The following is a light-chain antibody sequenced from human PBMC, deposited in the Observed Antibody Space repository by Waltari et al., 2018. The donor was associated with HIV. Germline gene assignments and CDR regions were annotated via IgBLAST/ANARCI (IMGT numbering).Light chain of an antibody. Sequence: EIVFTQSPGTLSLSPGERATLSCRASQSVSSSYLARYQQKPGQAPRLLIYGASSRATGIPDRFSGSGSGTDFTLTISRLEPEDFAVYYCQQYGSSPPYTFGQGTKLEIK. CDR2: GAS. CDR1: QSVSSSY. J-gene: IGKJ2*01. CDR3: QQYGSSPPYT. V-gene: IGKV3-20*01.